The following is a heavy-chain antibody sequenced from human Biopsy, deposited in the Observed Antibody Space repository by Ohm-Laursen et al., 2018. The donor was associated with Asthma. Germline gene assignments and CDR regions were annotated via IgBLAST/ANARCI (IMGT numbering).Heavy chain of an antibody. CDR2: TNERGVT. CDR1: PGSFSGFY. Sequence: SETLSLTCDVYPGSFSGFYWTWIRQSPEKGPEWIGETNERGVTNNNPSLKSRVIISIDTYWNRVSLKLTSVTAADTAVYYCARGPELDVWGQGTTVTVSS. CDR3: ARGPELDV. V-gene: IGHV4-34*01. J-gene: IGHJ6*02.